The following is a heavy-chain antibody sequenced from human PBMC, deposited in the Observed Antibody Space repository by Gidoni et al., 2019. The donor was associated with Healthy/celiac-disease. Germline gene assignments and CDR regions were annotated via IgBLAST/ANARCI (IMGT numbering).Heavy chain of an antibody. V-gene: IGHV4-39*01. Sequence: STYYNPSLKSRVTISVDTSKNQFSLKLSSVTAADTAVYYCARHGVAVAGDYWGQGTLVTVSS. CDR3: ARHGVAVAGDY. CDR2: ST. D-gene: IGHD6-19*01. J-gene: IGHJ4*02.